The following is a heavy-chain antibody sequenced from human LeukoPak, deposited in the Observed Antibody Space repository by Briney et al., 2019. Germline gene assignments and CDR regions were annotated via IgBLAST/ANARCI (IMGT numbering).Heavy chain of an antibody. CDR2: IYYTGWT. CDR3: AREYYYDSSGYYHYYFDY. CDR1: GGSISCGDYF. Sequence: SSETLSLTCTVYGGSISCGDYFWRWIRQHPERGLEWIGYIYYTGWTYYNPSLTSRLTISVDTSKNQLSLSLRSVTAADTAVYYCAREYYYDSSGYYHYYFDYWGQGTLVTASS. J-gene: IGHJ4*02. D-gene: IGHD3-22*01. V-gene: IGHV4-31*03.